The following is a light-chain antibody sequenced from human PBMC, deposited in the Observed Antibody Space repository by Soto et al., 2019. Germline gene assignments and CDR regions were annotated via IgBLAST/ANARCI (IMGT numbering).Light chain of an antibody. J-gene: IGKJ1*01. CDR1: QSVSSH. V-gene: IGKV3-15*01. CDR3: QQYNDWPLM. Sequence: EIVMTQSPATLSVSPGERVTLSFTARQSVSSHLAWYQQKPGQAPRLLIYAASTRATGIPARFRGSGSGTEFTLTIHSLQSEDFAVYYCQQYNDWPLMFGQGTKVDIK. CDR2: AAS.